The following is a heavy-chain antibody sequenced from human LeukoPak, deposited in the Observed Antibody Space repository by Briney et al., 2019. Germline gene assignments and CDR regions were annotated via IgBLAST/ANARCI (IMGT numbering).Heavy chain of an antibody. CDR1: GYTLTSYY. CDR2: INPSGGST. D-gene: IGHD3-16*02. CDR3: ARDRDRITFGGVIVPTLGWFDP. V-gene: IGHV1-46*01. Sequence: ASVKVSCKASGYTLTSYYMHWVRQAPGQGLEWMGIINPSGGSTSYAQKFQGRVTMTRDTSTSTVYMELSSLRSEDTAVYYCARDRDRITFGGVIVPTLGWFDPWGQGTLVTVSS. J-gene: IGHJ5*02.